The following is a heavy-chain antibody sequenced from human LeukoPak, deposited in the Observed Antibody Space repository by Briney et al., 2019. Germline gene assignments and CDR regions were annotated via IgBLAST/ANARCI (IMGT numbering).Heavy chain of an antibody. CDR3: ARPSNYYDSSGYYDFDY. CDR2: INPNSGGT. Sequence: ASVKVSCKASGYTFTGYYMHWVRQAPGQGLEWMGWINPNSGGTNYAQKFQGRVTTTRDTSISTAYMELSRLRSDDTAVYYCARPSNYYDSSGYYDFDYWGQGTLVTVSS. J-gene: IGHJ4*02. V-gene: IGHV1-2*02. D-gene: IGHD3-22*01. CDR1: GYTFTGYY.